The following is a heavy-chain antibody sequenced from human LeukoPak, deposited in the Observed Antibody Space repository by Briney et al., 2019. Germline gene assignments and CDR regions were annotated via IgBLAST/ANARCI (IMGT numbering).Heavy chain of an antibody. CDR2: IYYSGST. V-gene: IGHV4-39*01. CDR1: GGSISSSSYY. Sequence: SETLSLTCTVSGGSISSSSYYWGWIRQPPGKGLEWIGSIYYSGSTYYNPSLKSRVTISVDTSKNQFSLKLSSVTAADTAVYYCARLASSGWGYWGQGALVTVSS. D-gene: IGHD6-19*01. CDR3: ARLASSGWGY. J-gene: IGHJ4*02.